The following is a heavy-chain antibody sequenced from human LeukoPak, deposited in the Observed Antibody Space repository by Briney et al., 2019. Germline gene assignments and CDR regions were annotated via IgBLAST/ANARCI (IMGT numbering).Heavy chain of an antibody. CDR1: GFTVRRNY. J-gene: IGHJ3*02. CDR3: ARAGGCSGGSCYNHESDAFDI. V-gene: IGHV3-66*01. D-gene: IGHD2-15*01. CDR2: IYSGGST. Sequence: PGGSLGLPCAASGFTVRRNYMRWVRQPPAKGLEWVTDIYSGGSTYHPDSVKGRFTIDRDKSKNTLYLQMNRLRAEDTAVYYCARAGGCSGGSCYNHESDAFDIWGQGTMVTVSS.